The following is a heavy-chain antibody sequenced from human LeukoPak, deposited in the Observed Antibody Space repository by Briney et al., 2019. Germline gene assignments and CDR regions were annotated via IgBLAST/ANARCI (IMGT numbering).Heavy chain of an antibody. Sequence: GASMKVSCKASGYTFTSYVMNWVRQAPGQGLEWMGWINTNTGNPTYAQGFTGRFVFSLDTSVSTAYLQISSLKAEDTAVYYCARRPYCGGDCYLYNWFDPWGQGTLVTVSS. D-gene: IGHD2-21*01. CDR3: ARRPYCGGDCYLYNWFDP. CDR1: GYTFTSYV. CDR2: INTNTGNP. V-gene: IGHV7-4-1*02. J-gene: IGHJ5*02.